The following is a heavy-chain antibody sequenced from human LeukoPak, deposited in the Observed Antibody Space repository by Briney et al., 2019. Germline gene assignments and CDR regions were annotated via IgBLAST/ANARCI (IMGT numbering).Heavy chain of an antibody. D-gene: IGHD6-19*01. CDR2: INHSGST. V-gene: IGHV4-34*01. J-gene: IGHJ4*02. CDR1: GGSFSGYY. Sequence: SETLSLTCAVYGGSFSGYYWSWIRQPPGKGLEWIGEINHSGSTNYNPSLKSRVTISVDTSKNQFSLKLCSVTAADTAVYYCARDLDSSGLGYWGQGTLVTVSS. CDR3: ARDLDSSGLGY.